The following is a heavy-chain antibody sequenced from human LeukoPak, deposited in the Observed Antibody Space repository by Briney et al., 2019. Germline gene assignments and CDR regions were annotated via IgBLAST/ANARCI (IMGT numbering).Heavy chain of an antibody. CDR2: INPNSGGT. V-gene: IGHV1-2*02. D-gene: IGHD6-13*01. CDR1: GYTFTGYY. Sequence: EASVKVSCKASGYTFTGYYMHWVRQAPGQGLEWMGWINPNSGGTNYAQKFQGRVTMTRDTSINTAYMELSRLRSDDTAVYYCARDDSSWTIYYYYGMDVWGQGTTVIVSS. CDR3: ARDDSSWTIYYYYGMDV. J-gene: IGHJ6*02.